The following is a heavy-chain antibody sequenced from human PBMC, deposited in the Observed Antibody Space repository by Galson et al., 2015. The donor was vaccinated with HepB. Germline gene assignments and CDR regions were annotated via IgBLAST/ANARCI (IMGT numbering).Heavy chain of an antibody. D-gene: IGHD2-21*02. CDR2: ISYDGSNK. CDR3: AKAYCGGDCYWGDAFDI. V-gene: IGHV3-30*18. Sequence: SLRLSCAASGFAFSNYGIPWVRQAPGKGLEWMAVISYDGSNKYYADSVKGRFTISRDNSKNTLYLQMNSLRAEDTAVYYCAKAYCGGDCYWGDAFDIWGQGTMVTVSS. CDR1: GFAFSNYG. J-gene: IGHJ3*02.